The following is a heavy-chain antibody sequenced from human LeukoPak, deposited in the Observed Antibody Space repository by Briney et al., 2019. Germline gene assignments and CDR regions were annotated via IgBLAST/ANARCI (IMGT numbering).Heavy chain of an antibody. CDR3: ARGYGSGWSTYFDY. Sequence: GGSLRLSCAASGFTFSSYWMSWVRQAPGKGLEWVANIKQDGSEKYYVDSVKGRFTTSRDNAKNSLYLQMNSLRAEDTAVYYCARGYGSGWSTYFDYWGQGTLVTVSS. CDR1: GFTFSSYW. CDR2: IKQDGSEK. J-gene: IGHJ4*02. D-gene: IGHD6-19*01. V-gene: IGHV3-7*01.